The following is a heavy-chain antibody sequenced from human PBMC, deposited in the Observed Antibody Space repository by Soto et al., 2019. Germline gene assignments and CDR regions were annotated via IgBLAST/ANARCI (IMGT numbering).Heavy chain of an antibody. CDR1: GGSISSFY. CDR3: ARGPGHGSGSAGFHY. D-gene: IGHD1-26*01. V-gene: IGHV4-59*01. Sequence: PSETLSLTCTVSGGSISSFYWSWIRQPPGKGLEWIGYIYYSGSTNYNPSLKSRVTISVDTSKNQFSLKMSSVTAADTAVYYCARGPGHGSGSAGFHYWGQGTLVTVSS. CDR2: IYYSGST. J-gene: IGHJ4*02.